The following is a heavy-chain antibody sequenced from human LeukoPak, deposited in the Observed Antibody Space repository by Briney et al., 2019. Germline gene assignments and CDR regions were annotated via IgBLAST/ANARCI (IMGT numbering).Heavy chain of an antibody. CDR3: ARANLTYSSSWYGSFDY. D-gene: IGHD6-13*01. J-gene: IGHJ4*02. V-gene: IGHV1-69*04. CDR2: IIPILGIA. CDR1: GGTFSSYA. Sequence: EASVKVSCKASGGTFSSYAISWVRQAPGQGLEWMGRIIPILGIANHAQKFQGRVTITADKSTSTAYMELSSLRSEDTAVYYCARANLTYSSSWYGSFDYWGQGTLVTVSS.